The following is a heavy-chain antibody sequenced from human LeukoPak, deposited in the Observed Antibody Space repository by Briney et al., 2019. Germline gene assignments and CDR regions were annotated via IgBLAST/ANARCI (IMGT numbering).Heavy chain of an antibody. CDR2: MNPYNGNT. CDR1: GYTFTSYD. CDR3: ARAAVNLHPNHYYYMGV. J-gene: IGHJ6*03. Sequence: ASVKVSCKASGYTFTSYDINWVRQATGQGLEWMGWMNPYNGNTGYAQKFEGRVIMTRDTSISTAHLELSSLTSEDTAVYYCARAAVNLHPNHYYYMGVWGKGTTVTVSS. V-gene: IGHV1-8*01.